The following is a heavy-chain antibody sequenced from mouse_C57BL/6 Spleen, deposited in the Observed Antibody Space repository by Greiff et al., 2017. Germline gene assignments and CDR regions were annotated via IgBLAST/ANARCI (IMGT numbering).Heavy chain of an antibody. J-gene: IGHJ3*01. V-gene: IGHV7-1*01. CDR1: GFTFSDFY. Sequence: EVHLVESGGGLVQSGRSLRLSCATSGFTFSDFYMEWVRQAPGKGLEWIAASRNKANDYTTEYSASVKGRFIVSRDTSQSILYLQMNALRAEDTAIYYCARDFHDYDVPFAYWGQGTLVTVSA. CDR2: SRNKANDYTT. D-gene: IGHD2-4*01. CDR3: ARDFHDYDVPFAY.